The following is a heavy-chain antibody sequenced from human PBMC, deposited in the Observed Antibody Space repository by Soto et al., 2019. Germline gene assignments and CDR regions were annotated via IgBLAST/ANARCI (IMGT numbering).Heavy chain of an antibody. CDR3: ARAIVQGWTIFGVVPFH. D-gene: IGHD3-3*01. CDR2: ISSSGSTI. Sequence: GGSLRLSCAASGFTFSDYYMSWIRQAPGKGLEWVSYISSSGSTIYYADSVKGRFTISRDNAKNSLYLQMNSLRAEDTAVYYCARAIVQGWTIFGVVPFHWGQGTLVTVSS. J-gene: IGHJ4*02. V-gene: IGHV3-11*01. CDR1: GFTFSDYY.